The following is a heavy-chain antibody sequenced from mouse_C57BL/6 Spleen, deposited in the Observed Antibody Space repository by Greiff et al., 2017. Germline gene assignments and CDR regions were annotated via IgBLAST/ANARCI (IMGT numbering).Heavy chain of an antibody. D-gene: IGHD2-3*01. V-gene: IGHV5-9-1*02. CDR3: TREDDGYPYWYFDV. CDR1: GFTFSSYA. CDR2: ISSGGDYI. J-gene: IGHJ1*03. Sequence: EVKVVESGEGLVKPGGSLKLSCAASGFTFSSYAMSWVRQTPEKRLEWVAYISSGGDYIYYADTVKGRFTISRDNARNTLYLQMSSLKSEDTAMYYCTREDDGYPYWYFDVWGTGTTVTVSS.